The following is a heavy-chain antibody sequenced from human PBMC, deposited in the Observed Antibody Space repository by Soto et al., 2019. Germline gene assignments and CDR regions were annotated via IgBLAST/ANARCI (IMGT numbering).Heavy chain of an antibody. Sequence: QVQLVQSGAEVKKPGASVQVSCKASGYSLSHYCMHWVRQAPGQGLEWMGRINPRDDGPEYAQKCQGIVTMTRDTSTSTVFLELRSLRFEDTAFYYCVVDGAAPYPGFNYWGQGSLVTVSS. CDR2: INPRDDGP. CDR3: VVDGAAPYPGFNY. CDR1: GYSLSHYC. J-gene: IGHJ4*02. D-gene: IGHD6-13*01. V-gene: IGHV1-46*01.